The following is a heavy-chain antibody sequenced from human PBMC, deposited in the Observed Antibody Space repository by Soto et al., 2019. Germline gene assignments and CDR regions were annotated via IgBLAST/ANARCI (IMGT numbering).Heavy chain of an antibody. CDR1: GYTFTNYG. CDR3: AKDFEAAYYSKSSGYWGAFDI. CDR2: ISVYTGNT. D-gene: IGHD3-22*01. Sequence: ASVKVSCKASGYTFTNYGINWVRQAPGQGLEWMGWISVYTGNTNYGQKFHGRVTMTTDTSTRTVFMELRTLRSDDTAVYYCAKDFEAAYYSKSSGYWGAFDIWGQGTMVTVSS. V-gene: IGHV1-18*01. J-gene: IGHJ3*02.